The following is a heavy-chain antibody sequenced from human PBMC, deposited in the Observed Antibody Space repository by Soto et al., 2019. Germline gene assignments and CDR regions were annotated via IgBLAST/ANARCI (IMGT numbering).Heavy chain of an antibody. CDR2: IKQDGSER. J-gene: IGHJ4*02. D-gene: IGHD2-2*01. CDR1: GFTFSSYW. V-gene: IGHV3-7*03. Sequence: GESLKISCAASGFTFSSYWMSWVRQAPGKGLEWVANIKQDGSERYYVDSVKGRFTISRDNAKNSLYLQMNSLRAEDTAVYYCARGGSSTRFMDYWGQGTLVTVSS. CDR3: ARGGSSTRFMDY.